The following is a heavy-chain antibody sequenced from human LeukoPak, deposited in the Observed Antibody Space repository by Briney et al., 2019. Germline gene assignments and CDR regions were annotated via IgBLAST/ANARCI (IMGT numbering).Heavy chain of an antibody. CDR2: INHSGSN. J-gene: IGHJ5*02. CDR3: ARLYSSTWYL. CDR1: GGSFSGYY. Sequence: PSETLSLTCAVYGGSFSGYYWSWIRQPPGKGLEWIGEINHSGSNKFSPSLKSRVTMSADTSRNEVSLKLNSVTAADTAIYYCARLYSSTWYLWGQGTLVTVSS. V-gene: IGHV4-34*01. D-gene: IGHD6-13*01.